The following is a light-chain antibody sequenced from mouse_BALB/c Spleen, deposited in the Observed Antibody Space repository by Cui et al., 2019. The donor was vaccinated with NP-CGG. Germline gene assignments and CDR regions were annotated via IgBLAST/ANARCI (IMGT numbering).Light chain of an antibody. V-gene: IGLV1*01. CDR2: GTN. CDR1: TGAVTTSNY. J-gene: IGLJ1*01. Sequence: QAVVPQESALTTSPGEKVTLTCRSSTGAVTTSNYANWVQEKPDHLFTGLIGGTNNRAPGVPARFSGSLIGDKAALTITGAQTEDEAIYFCALWYSNHWVFGGGTKLTVL. CDR3: ALWYSNHWV.